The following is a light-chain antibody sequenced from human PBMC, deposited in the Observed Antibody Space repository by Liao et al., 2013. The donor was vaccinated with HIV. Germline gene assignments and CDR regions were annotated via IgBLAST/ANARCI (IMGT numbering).Light chain of an antibody. CDR2: YDT. CDR1: DIGGKS. V-gene: IGLV3-21*04. Sequence: SYALTQPPSVSVAPGKTARMTCGGDDIGGKSVHWYQQQPGQAPVLVITYDTERPSGIPERFSGSNSGNTATLTISRVEAGDEADYYCQVWDSPSDHRVFAGGTKLTV. CDR3: QVWDSPSDHRV. J-gene: IGLJ3*02.